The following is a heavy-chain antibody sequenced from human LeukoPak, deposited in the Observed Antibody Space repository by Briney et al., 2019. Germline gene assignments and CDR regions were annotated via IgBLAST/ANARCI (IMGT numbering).Heavy chain of an antibody. J-gene: IGHJ4*02. CDR1: GFRFSSYA. Sequence: PGGSLRLSCVVSGFRFSSYAMSWVRRAPGKGLEWVSAISSNGGGTFYADSVKGQFTISRDNSQNTLYVQMNSLRAEDTAIYYCAKHYGSGTYYNYLDYCGQGTLVTVSS. CDR2: ISSNGGGT. V-gene: IGHV3-23*01. CDR3: AKHYGSGTYYNYLDY. D-gene: IGHD3-10*01.